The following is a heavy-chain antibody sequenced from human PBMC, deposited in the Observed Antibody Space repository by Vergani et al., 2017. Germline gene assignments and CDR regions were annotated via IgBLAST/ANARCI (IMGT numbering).Heavy chain of an antibody. D-gene: IGHD3-3*01. Sequence: QVQLQESGPGLVKPSQTLSLICTVSGGSISSGGYYWSWIRQHPGKGLEWIGYIYYSGSTYYNPSLKSRVTISVDTSKNQFSLKLSSVTAADTAVYYCARVPWFWSGYSYYYYMDVWGKGTTVTVSS. CDR1: GGSISSGGYY. CDR3: ARVPWFWSGYSYYYYMDV. J-gene: IGHJ6*03. V-gene: IGHV4-31*03. CDR2: IYYSGST.